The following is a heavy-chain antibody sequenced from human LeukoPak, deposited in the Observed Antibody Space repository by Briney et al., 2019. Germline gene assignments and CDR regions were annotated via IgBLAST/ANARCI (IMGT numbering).Heavy chain of an antibody. CDR3: AKDQGDLRYSSSWYYFDY. CDR1: GFTVSSNY. D-gene: IGHD6-13*01. Sequence: GGSLRLSCAASGFTVSSNYMSWVRQAPGKGLEWVSVIYSGGSTYYADSVKGRFTISRDNSKNTLYLQMNSLRAEDTAVYYCAKDQGDLRYSSSWYYFDYWGQGTLVTVSS. J-gene: IGHJ4*02. V-gene: IGHV3-53*01. CDR2: IYSGGST.